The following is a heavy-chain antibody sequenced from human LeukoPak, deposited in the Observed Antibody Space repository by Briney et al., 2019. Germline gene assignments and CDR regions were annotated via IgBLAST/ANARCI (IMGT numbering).Heavy chain of an antibody. V-gene: IGHV3-7*01. D-gene: IGHD2-21*02. Sequence: GGSLRLSCAPSGFTFSRHGMNWVRQAPGKGLEWVAHINPDGRDTYYVDSVKGRFTISRDNAQNSMYLQMNSLRVEDTAVYYCTSWGDTTAEYFQRWGQGTLVTVSS. CDR3: TSWGDTTAEYFQR. J-gene: IGHJ1*01. CDR1: GFTFSRHG. CDR2: INPDGRDT.